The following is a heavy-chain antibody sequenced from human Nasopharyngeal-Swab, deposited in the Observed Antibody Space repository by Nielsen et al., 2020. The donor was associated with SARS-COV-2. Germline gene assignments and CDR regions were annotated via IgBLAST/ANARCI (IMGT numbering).Heavy chain of an antibody. CDR2: ISDSGTT. D-gene: IGHD6-13*01. CDR3: ARGPSNSRFDP. J-gene: IGHJ5*02. CDR1: GFTFSDYY. V-gene: IGHV3-11*01. Sequence: GGSLRLSCVGSGFTFSDYYMSWIRQAPGKGLEWVSYISDSGTTKYADSVKGRFTISRDNARKSVFLQLNSLRAEDTALYYCARGPSNSRFDPCGQGSLVTVSS.